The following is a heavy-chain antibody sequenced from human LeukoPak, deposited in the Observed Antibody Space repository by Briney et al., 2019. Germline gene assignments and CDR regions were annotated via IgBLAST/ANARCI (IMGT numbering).Heavy chain of an antibody. CDR1: GFTFNNYA. CDR2: ISWNSGYI. J-gene: IGHJ4*02. D-gene: IGHD6-19*01. Sequence: PGGSLRLSCAASGFTFNNYAMHWVRHAPGKGLEWLSIISWNSGYIGYADSVKGRFTISRDNAKKSLDLQMNSLRAADTAFYYCAKVRGIYSSGYSFDYWGQGTLVTVSS. V-gene: IGHV3-9*01. CDR3: AKVRGIYSSGYSFDY.